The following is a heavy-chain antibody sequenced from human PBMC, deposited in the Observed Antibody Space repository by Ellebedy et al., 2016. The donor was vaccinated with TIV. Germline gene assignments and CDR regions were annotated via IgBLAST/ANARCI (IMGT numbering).Heavy chain of an antibody. V-gene: IGHV3-30*01. CDR2: LSYDGSNK. CDR1: GFTFAGYA. D-gene: IGHD2-15*01. CDR3: SRAVGGGWFDP. J-gene: IGHJ5*02. Sequence: GESLKISCAASGFTFAGYAMSWVRQAPGKGLEWVAVLSYDGSNKYYADSVKGRFTISRDNSKNTLYLQMNSLRPEDTAAYYCSRAVGGGWFDPWGQGTLVTVSS.